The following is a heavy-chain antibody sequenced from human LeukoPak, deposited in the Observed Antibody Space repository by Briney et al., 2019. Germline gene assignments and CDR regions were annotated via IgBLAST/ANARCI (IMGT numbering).Heavy chain of an antibody. CDR3: AREAGSLARFDY. CDR2: ISYDGSNQ. D-gene: IGHD1-26*01. CDR1: GFTFSSYG. V-gene: IGHV3-30*03. J-gene: IGHJ4*02. Sequence: GRALRLSCAASGFTFSSYGMHWVRQAPGKGLEWVAVISYDGSNQYYADSVKGRFTISRDNSKNTLYLQMNSLRADDTAVYYCAREAGSLARFDYWGQGTLVTVSS.